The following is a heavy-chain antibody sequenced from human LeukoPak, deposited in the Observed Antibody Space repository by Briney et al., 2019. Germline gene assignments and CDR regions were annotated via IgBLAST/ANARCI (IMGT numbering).Heavy chain of an antibody. CDR1: GFTFSSYW. V-gene: IGHV3-7*01. Sequence: GGSLRLSCAASGFTFSSYWMSWVRQAPGKGLEWVANIKQDGSEKYYVDSVKGRFTISRDNAKNSLYLQMNSLRAGDTAVYYCAKKGNVRSGAECYFDDSGDARYYYGKDVWGQGTTVIVSS. J-gene: IGHJ6*02. D-gene: IGHD3-9*01. CDR3: AKKGNVRSGAECYFDDSGDARYYYGKDV. CDR2: IKQDGSEK.